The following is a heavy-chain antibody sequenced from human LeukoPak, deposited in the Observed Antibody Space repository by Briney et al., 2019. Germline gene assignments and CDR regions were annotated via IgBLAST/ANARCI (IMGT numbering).Heavy chain of an antibody. J-gene: IGHJ6*04. V-gene: IGHV3-23*01. Sequence: GGSLRLSCAASGFTLSSYAMNWVRQAPGKGLEWVSAISGSGGSTYYADSVKGRFTISRDNSKNTLYLQMNSLRAEDTAVYYCAKGSTRGYYYYYGMDVWGKGTTVTVSS. CDR2: ISGSGGST. D-gene: IGHD2-2*01. CDR1: GFTLSSYA. CDR3: AKGSTRGYYYYYGMDV.